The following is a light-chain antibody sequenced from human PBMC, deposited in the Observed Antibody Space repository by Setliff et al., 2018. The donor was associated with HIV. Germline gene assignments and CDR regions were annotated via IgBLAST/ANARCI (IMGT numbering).Light chain of an antibody. CDR1: TSNIGAGYD. Sequence: QSVLTQPPAVSGAPGQRVTISCTGTTSNIGAGYDVHWYQHLPGAAPRLIIYANNNRPSGVPDRFSGSKSGTSASLAITGLQPDDEADYYCQSYDTSLSAHYVFGSGTKVTVL. V-gene: IGLV1-40*01. J-gene: IGLJ1*01. CDR3: QSYDTSLSAHYV. CDR2: ANN.